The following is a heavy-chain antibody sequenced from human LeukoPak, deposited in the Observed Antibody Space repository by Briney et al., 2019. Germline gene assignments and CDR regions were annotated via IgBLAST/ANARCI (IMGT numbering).Heavy chain of an antibody. D-gene: IGHD3-22*01. Sequence: ASVKVSCKASGGTFSSYAISWVRQAPGQGLEWMGGIIPIFGTANYAQKFQGRVTITADKSTSTAYMELSSLRSEDTAVYYCARDYYDSSGYSPPRWGQGTLVTVPS. J-gene: IGHJ4*02. CDR3: ARDYYDSSGYSPPR. CDR2: IIPIFGTA. V-gene: IGHV1-69*06. CDR1: GGTFSSYA.